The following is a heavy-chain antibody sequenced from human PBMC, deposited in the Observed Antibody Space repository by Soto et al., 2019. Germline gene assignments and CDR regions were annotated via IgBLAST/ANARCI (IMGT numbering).Heavy chain of an antibody. CDR2: IYPGDSNI. V-gene: IGHV5-51*01. Sequence: PGESMKISCKGAESSFSSHWIGWVRQMPGKGLEWMGIIYPGDSNIRNSPSFEGQIDMSADRSINTAYLRLSSLKASATATYYCARHLDEYSSASGFDYWGQGTLVTVSS. CDR3: ARHLDEYSSASGFDY. J-gene: IGHJ4*02. CDR1: ESSFSSHW. D-gene: IGHD6-6*01.